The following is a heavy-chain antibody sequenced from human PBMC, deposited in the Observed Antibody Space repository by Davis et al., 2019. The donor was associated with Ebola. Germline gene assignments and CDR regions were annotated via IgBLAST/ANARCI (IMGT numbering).Heavy chain of an antibody. CDR1: GGSINNYY. CDR3: ARANTGMVPPEIDS. CDR2: VFPTGRST. V-gene: IGHV4-4*08. D-gene: IGHD5-18*01. Sequence: MPSETLSLTCTVSGGSINNYYWSWIRQSPGKGLEWIGYVFPTGRSTVYNPSLRSRVSMSVDTSKSQVSLRLSSVTAADTAIYYCARANTGMVPPEIDSWGRGTLVTVSS. J-gene: IGHJ4*02.